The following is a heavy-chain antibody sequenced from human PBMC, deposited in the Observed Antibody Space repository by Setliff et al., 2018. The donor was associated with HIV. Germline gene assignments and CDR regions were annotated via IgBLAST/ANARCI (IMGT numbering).Heavy chain of an antibody. J-gene: IGHJ4*02. Sequence: GGSLRLSCAASGFTFSNYGMHWVRQAPGKGLEWVTFIRYDGSKTYYADSVKDRFTISRDNSKNTLYLQMNSLRAEDTAVYYCAKVGAWGQGTLVTVSS. CDR1: GFTFSNYG. V-gene: IGHV3-30*02. CDR2: IRYDGSKT. CDR3: AKVGA.